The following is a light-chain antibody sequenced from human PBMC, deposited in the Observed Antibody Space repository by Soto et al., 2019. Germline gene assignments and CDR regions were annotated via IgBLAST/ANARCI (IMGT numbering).Light chain of an antibody. CDR3: QQYGNSPIT. CDR1: QSVSSY. J-gene: IGKJ5*01. CDR2: DAS. Sequence: EIVMTPSPATLSVSPVERATLSCRASQSVSSYLAWYQQKPGQAPRLLIYDASNRATGIPDRFSGSGSGTDFTLTISRLEPEDFAVYYCQQYGNSPITFGQGTRLEIK. V-gene: IGKV3-20*01.